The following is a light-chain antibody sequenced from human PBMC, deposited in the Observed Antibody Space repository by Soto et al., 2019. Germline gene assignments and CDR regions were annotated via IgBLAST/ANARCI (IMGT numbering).Light chain of an antibody. Sequence: EIVMTQSPATLSLAPGERVTLSCRASESVSTNLAWYQQKAGQAPRLLIYGASTRATGIPARFSGSGSGTEFTLTISRLEPEDFAVYYCQQCGSSSTFGQGTRLEIK. J-gene: IGKJ5*01. CDR2: GAS. CDR1: ESVSTN. CDR3: QQCGSSST. V-gene: IGKV3-15*01.